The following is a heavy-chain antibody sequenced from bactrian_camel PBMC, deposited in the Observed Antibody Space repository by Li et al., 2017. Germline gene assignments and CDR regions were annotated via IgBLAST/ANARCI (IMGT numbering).Heavy chain of an antibody. J-gene: IGHJ6*01. Sequence: HVQLVESGGGSVQIGGSLTLACAASRGFDDANAEWGWFRQAPGAQCEMVASISPDGKEYYSDSVKGRFTISRENAKNALYLQMNELKPDDTATYYCAVFSSLGWWISPGGEEFGYWGQGTQVTVS. D-gene: IGHD5*01. V-gene: IGHV3S53*01. CDR1: RGFDDANA. CDR3: AVFSSLGWWISPGGEEFGY. CDR2: ISPDGKE.